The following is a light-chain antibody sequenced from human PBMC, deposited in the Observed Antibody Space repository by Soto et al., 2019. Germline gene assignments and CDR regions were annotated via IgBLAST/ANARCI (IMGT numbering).Light chain of an antibody. CDR2: AAS. CDR1: QGISDY. Sequence: DIQTTQSPSSLSASVGDRVTITCRASQGISDYLACYQQKQGKVPKLLIYAASTLQSGVPSRFSGSVAGTDGTITISSLQHEDSSTYDCRKSNSAPLTFGGGTKVDIK. J-gene: IGKJ4*01. CDR3: RKSNSAPLT. V-gene: IGKV1-27*01.